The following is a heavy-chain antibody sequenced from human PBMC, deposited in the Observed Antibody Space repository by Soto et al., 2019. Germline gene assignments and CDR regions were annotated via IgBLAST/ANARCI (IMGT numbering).Heavy chain of an antibody. J-gene: IGHJ4*02. V-gene: IGHV3-30*18. CDR2: ISHDGSKA. D-gene: IGHD6-19*01. CDR3: AKQGIEVAGTDYFDY. CDR1: GFIFRSYG. Sequence: QVQLVESGGGVVQPGKSLRLSCAASGFIFRSYGVHWVRQAPVKGLEWVAVISHDGSKAYYADAVNGRFTISRDNAKNTVYLQMNSLRAEDTAVYYCAKQGIEVAGTDYFDYWGQGAQVTVAS.